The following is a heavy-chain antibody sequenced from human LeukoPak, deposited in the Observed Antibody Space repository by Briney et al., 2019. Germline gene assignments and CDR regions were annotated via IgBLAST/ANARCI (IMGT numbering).Heavy chain of an antibody. D-gene: IGHD6-19*01. J-gene: IGHJ5*02. CDR1: GGSLSGYY. CDR2: INHSGST. CDR3: ASLHPYNSDNWFDP. Sequence: SETLSLTCAVYGGSLSGYYWSRIRQPPGKGLEWIGEINHSGSTNYNPSLKSRLTISIDTSKNQFSLKLTSVTAADTALYYCASLHPYNSDNWFDPWGQGTLVTVSS. V-gene: IGHV4-34*01.